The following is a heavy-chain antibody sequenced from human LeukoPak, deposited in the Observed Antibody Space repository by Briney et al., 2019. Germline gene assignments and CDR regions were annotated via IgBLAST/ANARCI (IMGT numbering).Heavy chain of an antibody. CDR1: GFTFSSYW. CDR2: INQDESEK. D-gene: IGHD3-10*01. CDR3: AIFGSGSSFDY. Sequence: GGSLRLSCAASGFTFSSYWMSWVRQGPGKGLEWVANINQDESEKYFVDSVKGRFTISRDNAKNSLYLQMNSLRAEDTAVYYCAIFGSGSSFDYWGQGTLVTVSS. J-gene: IGHJ4*02. V-gene: IGHV3-7*05.